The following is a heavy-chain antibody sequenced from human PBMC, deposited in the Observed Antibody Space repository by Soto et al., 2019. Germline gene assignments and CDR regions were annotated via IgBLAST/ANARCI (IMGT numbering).Heavy chain of an antibody. V-gene: IGHV3-23*01. CDR3: AKRSTSPTFDY. Sequence: EVQLLESGGGLVQPGESLRLSCAASGFTFSSYAMSWVRQAPGKGLEWVSVISGSDDSTYYADSVKGRFTISRDNSKNTLYMKMNTLRAEDRAVYSCAKRSTSPTFDYWGQGTLVTVSS. CDR2: ISGSDDST. D-gene: IGHD1-26*01. J-gene: IGHJ4*02. CDR1: GFTFSSYA.